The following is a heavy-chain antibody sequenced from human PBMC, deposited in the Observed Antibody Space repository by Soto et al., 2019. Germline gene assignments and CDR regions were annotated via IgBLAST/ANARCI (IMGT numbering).Heavy chain of an antibody. CDR3: ARDQLEGNWFDP. D-gene: IGHD1-1*01. Sequence: SETLSLTCAVSGGSISSGGYSWSWIRQPPGKGLEWIGYIYHSGSTYYNPSLKSRVTISVDKSKNQFSLKLTSVTAADTAVYYCARDQLEGNWFDPWGQGTLVTVSS. CDR1: GGSISSGGYS. CDR2: IYHSGST. J-gene: IGHJ5*02. V-gene: IGHV4-30-2*01.